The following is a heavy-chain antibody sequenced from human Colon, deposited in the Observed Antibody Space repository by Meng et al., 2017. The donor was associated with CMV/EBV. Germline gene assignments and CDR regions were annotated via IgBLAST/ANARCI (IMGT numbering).Heavy chain of an antibody. J-gene: IGHJ6*02. CDR3: ARITTFGVGLHGMDV. CDR2: INQDGSET. Sequence: LKISCAASGLTVNNNYMNWVRQAPGKGLEWVANINQDGSETYYVDSVKGRFTISRDNARNSLYLQMNSLRVEDTAVYYCARITTFGVGLHGMDVWGQGTTVTVSS. V-gene: IGHV3-7*01. CDR1: GLTVNNNY. D-gene: IGHD3-3*01.